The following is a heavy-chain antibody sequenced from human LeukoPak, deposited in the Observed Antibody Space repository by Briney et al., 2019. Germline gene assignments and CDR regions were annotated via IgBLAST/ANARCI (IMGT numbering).Heavy chain of an antibody. Sequence: GGSLRLSCAASGFTFSSYAMSWVRQAPGKGLEWVSAISGSGGSTYYADSVKGRFTISRDNSKNTLYLQMNSLRAEDTAVYYCARDPYSGSYGNYYYYFMDVWGKGTTVTISS. V-gene: IGHV3-23*01. CDR1: GFTFSSYA. CDR3: ARDPYSGSYGNYYYYFMDV. CDR2: ISGSGGST. D-gene: IGHD1-26*01. J-gene: IGHJ6*03.